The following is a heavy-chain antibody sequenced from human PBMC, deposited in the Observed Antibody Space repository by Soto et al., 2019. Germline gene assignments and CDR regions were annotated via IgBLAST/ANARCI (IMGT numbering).Heavy chain of an antibody. V-gene: IGHV3-23*01. CDR2: ISGSGGST. D-gene: IGHD3-22*01. Sequence: GGSLRLSCAASGFTFSSYAMSWVRQAPGKGLEWVSAISGSGGSTYYADSVKGRFTISRDNSKNTLYLQMNSLRAEDTAVYYCAKIASDDSSGYYYQPLDYWGQGTLVTVSS. CDR3: AKIASDDSSGYYYQPLDY. J-gene: IGHJ4*02. CDR1: GFTFSSYA.